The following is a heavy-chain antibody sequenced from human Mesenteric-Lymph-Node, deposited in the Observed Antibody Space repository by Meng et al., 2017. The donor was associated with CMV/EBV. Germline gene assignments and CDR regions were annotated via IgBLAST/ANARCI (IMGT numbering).Heavy chain of an antibody. J-gene: IGHJ4*02. Sequence: ASVKVSCKTSGYTFTGYYIHWVRQAPGQGLEWMGWINPNSGGTKYAQNFQGRVTMTRDTSINTAYMELRSLRSDDTAVYYCARDRTIFGVGPSDYWGQGTLVTDSS. CDR1: GYTFTGYY. CDR3: ARDRTIFGVGPSDY. CDR2: INPNSGGT. D-gene: IGHD3-3*01. V-gene: IGHV1-2*02.